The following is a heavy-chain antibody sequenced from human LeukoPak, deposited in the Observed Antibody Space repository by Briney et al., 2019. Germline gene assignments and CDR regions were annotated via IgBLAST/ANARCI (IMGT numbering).Heavy chain of an antibody. V-gene: IGHV1-2*06. D-gene: IGHD3-9*01. CDR2: INPNSGGT. J-gene: IGHJ2*01. CDR1: GYTFTGYY. Sequence: ASVKVSCKASGYTFTGYYMQWVRQAPGQGLEWMGRINPNSGGTNYAQKFQGRVTMTRDTSISTAYMELSRLRSDDTAVYYCARDDWGDYWYFDLWGRGTLVTVSS. CDR3: ARDDWGDYWYFDL.